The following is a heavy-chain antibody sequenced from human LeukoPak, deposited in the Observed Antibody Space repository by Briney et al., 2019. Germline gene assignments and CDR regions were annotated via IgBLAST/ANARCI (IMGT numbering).Heavy chain of an antibody. CDR3: ARGGSSSSDFDY. D-gene: IGHD6-6*01. CDR1: GFTFSTYS. J-gene: IGHJ4*02. V-gene: IGHV3-21*03. Sequence: PGGSLRLSCAASGFTFSTYSMNWVRQAPGKGLEWISSISSSSSYIYYADSVKGRFTISRDNAKNSLFLQMNSLRAEDTAVYYCARGGSSSSDFDYWGQGTLVTVSS. CDR2: ISSSSSYI.